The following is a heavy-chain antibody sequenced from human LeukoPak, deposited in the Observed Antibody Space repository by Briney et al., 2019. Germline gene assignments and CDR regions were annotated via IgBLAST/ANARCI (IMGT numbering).Heavy chain of an antibody. D-gene: IGHD5-18*01. CDR3: AKDQGFSYYYLDY. CDR2: ISANGANT. J-gene: IGHJ4*02. Sequence: GGSLRLSCVASGFTYNSHAMSWVRQAPGKGLEWVSGISANGANTYYTDSVRGRFTISRDNSKNTVYLQMSSLSAEDTAIYYCAKDQGFSYYYLDYWGQAILVTVSS. V-gene: IGHV3-23*01. CDR1: GFTYNSHA.